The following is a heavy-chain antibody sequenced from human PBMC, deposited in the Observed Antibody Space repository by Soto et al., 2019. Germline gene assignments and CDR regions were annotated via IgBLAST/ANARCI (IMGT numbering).Heavy chain of an antibody. Sequence: PGGSLRLSCAASGFTFSTYGMNWVRQAPGKGLEWVSTVTGSGSNTYYADSVKGRFTISRDNSRNSLYLQMNSLRAEDTAVHYCAKDKCSSITCSNFDHWGQGTLVTVSS. V-gene: IGHV3-23*01. CDR3: AKDKCSSITCSNFDH. CDR2: VTGSGSNT. D-gene: IGHD2-2*01. CDR1: GFTFSTYG. J-gene: IGHJ4*02.